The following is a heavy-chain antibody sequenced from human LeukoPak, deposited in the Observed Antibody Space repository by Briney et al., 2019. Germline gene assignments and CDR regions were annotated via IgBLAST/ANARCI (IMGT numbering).Heavy chain of an antibody. D-gene: IGHD7-27*01. CDR1: GYTFTSHG. J-gene: IGHJ4*02. CDR3: ARDPGGTWGFDY. CDR2: ISIYSGNT. Sequence: ASVNVSCKASGYTFTSHGLSWARQAPGQGLEWMGWISIYSGNTNYAQKFQDRISMTTDTSTSTAYMELRSLKSDDTAVYYCARDPGGTWGFDYWGQGALVTVSS. V-gene: IGHV1-18*01.